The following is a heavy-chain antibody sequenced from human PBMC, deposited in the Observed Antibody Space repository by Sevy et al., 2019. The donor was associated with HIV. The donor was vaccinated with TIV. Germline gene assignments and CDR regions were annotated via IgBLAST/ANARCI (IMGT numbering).Heavy chain of an antibody. V-gene: IGHV3-33*01. CDR2: IWYDGSNK. CDR3: ARDRTYYDILTGSFDY. Sequence: GGSLRLSCAASGFTFSSYGMHWVRQAPGKGLEWVAVIWYDGSNKYYADSVKGRFTISRDNSKNTLYLQMSSLRAEDTAVYYCARDRTYYDILTGSFDYWGQGTLVTVSS. J-gene: IGHJ4*02. D-gene: IGHD3-9*01. CDR1: GFTFSSYG.